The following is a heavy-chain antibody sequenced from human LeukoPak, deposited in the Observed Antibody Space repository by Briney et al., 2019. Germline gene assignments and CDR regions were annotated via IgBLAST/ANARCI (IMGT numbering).Heavy chain of an antibody. CDR1: GFTFSSYW. V-gene: IGHV3-7*01. J-gene: IGHJ6*02. CDR2: IKQDGSEK. CDR3: ARDLASSGWYGRYYYYYGMDV. Sequence: PGGSLRLSCAASGFTFSSYWMSWVRQAPGKGLEWVANIKQDGSEKYYVDSVNGRFTISRDNAKNSLYLQMNRLRAEDTAVYYCARDLASSGWYGRYYYYYGMDVWGQGTTVTVSS. D-gene: IGHD6-19*01.